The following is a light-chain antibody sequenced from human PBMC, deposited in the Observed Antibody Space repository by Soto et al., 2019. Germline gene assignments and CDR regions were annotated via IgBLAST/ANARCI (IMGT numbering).Light chain of an antibody. V-gene: IGLV2-11*01. J-gene: IGLJ1*01. CDR2: DVT. CDR1: SSDVGTYNF. CDR3: CAYVGSDTSYV. Sequence: QSALTQPRSVSGSPGQSVTISCTGTSSDVGTYNFVSWYQQHPGKAPKFMIYDVTKRPSGVPDRFSGSKSVNTASLTISGLQAEDEAEYYCCAYVGSDTSYVFGTGTKLTVL.